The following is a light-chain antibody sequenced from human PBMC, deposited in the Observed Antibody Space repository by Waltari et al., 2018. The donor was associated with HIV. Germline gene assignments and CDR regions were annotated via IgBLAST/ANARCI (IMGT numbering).Light chain of an antibody. Sequence: QPVLTQPPSASASLGASVTLTCTLSSGYSNYKVAWYPQRPGKGPRFVMRVGTGGIVGSKGDGIPDRFSGLGSGLNRFLTIKNIQEEDEADYHCGADHGSGSNFNWVFGGGTKLTVL. J-gene: IGLJ3*02. CDR2: VGTGGIVG. V-gene: IGLV9-49*01. CDR1: SGYSNYK. CDR3: GADHGSGSNFNWV.